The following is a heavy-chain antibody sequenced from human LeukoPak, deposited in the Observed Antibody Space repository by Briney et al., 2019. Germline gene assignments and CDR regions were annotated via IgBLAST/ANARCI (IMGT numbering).Heavy chain of an antibody. J-gene: IGHJ2*01. CDR3: AKELLTYCGGGCYSATTWYFDL. Sequence: GGSLRLSCAASGFTFSSYGMHWVRQAPGRGLEWVADISFDGTAKYYEDSVKGRFTISRDNSKNTLYLQMNNLRAEDTAVYFCAKELLTYCGGGCYSATTWYFDLWGRGTLATVSS. V-gene: IGHV3-30*18. CDR1: GFTFSSYG. D-gene: IGHD2-21*01. CDR2: ISFDGTAK.